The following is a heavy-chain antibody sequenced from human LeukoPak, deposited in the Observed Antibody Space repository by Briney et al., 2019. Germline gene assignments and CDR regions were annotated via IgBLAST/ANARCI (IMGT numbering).Heavy chain of an antibody. CDR3: ARDGGSYDFWSGYYTSYYYYYMDV. V-gene: IGHV3-21*01. D-gene: IGHD3-3*01. J-gene: IGHJ6*03. CDR1: GFTFSSYS. Sequence: GSLRLSCAASGFTFSSYSMNWVRQAPGKGLEWVSSISSSSSYIYYADSVKGRFTISRDNAKNSLYLQMNSLRAEDTAVYYCARDGGSYDFWSGYYTSYYYYYMDVWGKGTTVTVSS. CDR2: ISSSSSYI.